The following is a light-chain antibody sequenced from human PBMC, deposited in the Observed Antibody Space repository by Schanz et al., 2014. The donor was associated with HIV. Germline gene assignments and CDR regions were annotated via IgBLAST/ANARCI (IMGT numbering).Light chain of an antibody. Sequence: QSVLTQPPSVSGAPGQRVTISCTGSSSNIGAGYDVHWYQQLPGTAPKLMIYDVSNRPSGVPDRFSGSKSGNTASLTVSGLQAEDEADYFCSSYAGNNNYVFGTGTKLTVL. J-gene: IGLJ1*01. CDR2: DVS. CDR1: SSNIGAGYD. V-gene: IGLV1-40*01. CDR3: SSYAGNNNYV.